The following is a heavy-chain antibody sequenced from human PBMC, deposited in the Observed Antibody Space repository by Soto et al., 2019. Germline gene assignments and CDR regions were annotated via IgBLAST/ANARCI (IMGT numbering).Heavy chain of an antibody. CDR3: AHRRIGVSQWNYGDFDY. J-gene: IGHJ4*02. D-gene: IGHD6-19*01. Sequence: QITLKESGPTLVKPTQTLTLTCTFSGFSLSTSGVGVGWVRQPPGKALEWLVFIYWDDDKRHSPSLRSRLTITKDTSKSQVVLTMTNVDPVDTATYFCAHRRIGVSQWNYGDFDYWGQGTLVTVSS. CDR2: IYWDDDK. CDR1: GFSLSTSGVG. V-gene: IGHV2-5*02.